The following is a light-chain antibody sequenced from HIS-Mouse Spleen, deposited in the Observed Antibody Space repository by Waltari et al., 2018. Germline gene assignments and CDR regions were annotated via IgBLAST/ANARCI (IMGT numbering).Light chain of an antibody. CDR3: QQYNNWPYT. CDR2: GAS. V-gene: IGKV3D-15*01. Sequence: EILMTQSPATLSVSPGERATLSCRASQSVSTNLAWYQQKPGQAPRPLIYGASTRATGIPARFSGSGSGTESTLTISSLQSEDFAVYYCQQYNNWPYTFGQGTKLEIK. J-gene: IGKJ2*01. CDR1: QSVSTN.